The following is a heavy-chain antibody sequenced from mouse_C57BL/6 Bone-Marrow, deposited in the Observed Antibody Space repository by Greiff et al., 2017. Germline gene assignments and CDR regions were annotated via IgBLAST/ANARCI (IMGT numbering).Heavy chain of an antibody. CDR3: ERLGGLLRGVYAMDY. D-gene: IGHD2-3*01. CDR1: GYTFTSYW. J-gene: IGHJ4*01. CDR2: IYPSDSET. V-gene: IGHV1-61*01. Sequence: QVQLKQPGAELVRPGSSVKLSCKASGYTFTSYWMDWVQQRPGQGLEWIGNIYPSDSETHYNQKFKDQATLTVDKSSSTAYMQLSSLTSEDSAVYYCERLGGLLRGVYAMDYWGQGTSVTVSS.